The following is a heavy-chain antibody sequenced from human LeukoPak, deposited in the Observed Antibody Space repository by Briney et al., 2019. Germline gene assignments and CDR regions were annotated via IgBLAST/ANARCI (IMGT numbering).Heavy chain of an antibody. Sequence: GGSLRLSRAASGFTFSHYWMHWVRQVPGKGRVWVSRINVDGSVKSYADSVKGRFTISRDNAKNTVSLQMNSLSAEDTAVYYCVRDLILVDTPGDDFDYWGQGALVTVSS. D-gene: IGHD4-23*01. CDR1: GFTFSHYW. CDR3: VRDLILVDTPGDDFDY. CDR2: INVDGSVK. V-gene: IGHV3-74*01. J-gene: IGHJ4*02.